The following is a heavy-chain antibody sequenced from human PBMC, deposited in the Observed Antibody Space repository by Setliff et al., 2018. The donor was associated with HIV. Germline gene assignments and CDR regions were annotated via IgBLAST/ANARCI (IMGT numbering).Heavy chain of an antibody. CDR2: INHSGIT. CDR3: ARGPLDSSGYRSDAFDI. D-gene: IGHD3-22*01. J-gene: IGHJ3*02. V-gene: IGHV4-59*12. Sequence: SETLSLTCTLSGGSLSSYYWGWIRQPPGQGLELIGYINHSGITNYNPSLKSRVTLSRDASKNQFFLKLTSVTAADTAVYYCARGPLDSSGYRSDAFDIWGQGTMVTVSS. CDR1: GGSLSSYY.